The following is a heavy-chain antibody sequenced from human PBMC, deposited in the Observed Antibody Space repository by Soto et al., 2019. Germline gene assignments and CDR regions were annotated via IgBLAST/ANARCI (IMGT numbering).Heavy chain of an antibody. CDR1: GYSFTTNW. Sequence: GESLKISCKGSGYSFTTNWIGWVRQMPGKGLEWMGVIYPGDSDTRYSPSFQGQVAISADKSINTAYLQWSSLKASDTAMYYCARHSGVAEDGTDWGQGTQVTVSS. J-gene: IGHJ1*01. D-gene: IGHD6-13*01. CDR2: IYPGDSDT. V-gene: IGHV5-51*01. CDR3: ARHSGVAEDGTD.